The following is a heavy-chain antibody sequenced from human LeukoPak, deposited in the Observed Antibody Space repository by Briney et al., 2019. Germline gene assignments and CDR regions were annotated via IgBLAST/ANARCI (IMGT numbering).Heavy chain of an antibody. Sequence: SETLSLACTVSGGSISSGGYYWSWIRQHPGKGLEWIGYIYYSGSTYYNPSLKSRVTISVDTSKNQFSLKLSSVTAADTAVYYCARDGGFGELLGEEFDYWGQGTLVTVSS. J-gene: IGHJ4*02. CDR2: IYYSGST. CDR1: GGSISSGGYY. CDR3: ARDGGFGELLGEEFDY. D-gene: IGHD3-10*01. V-gene: IGHV4-31*03.